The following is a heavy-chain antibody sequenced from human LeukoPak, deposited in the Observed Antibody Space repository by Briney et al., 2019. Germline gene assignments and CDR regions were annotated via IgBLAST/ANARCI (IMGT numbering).Heavy chain of an antibody. CDR3: ARADSSGWYRDAFDI. CDR1: GGSISSSSYY. J-gene: IGHJ3*02. CDR2: IYYSGST. Sequence: SETLSLTCTVSGGSISSSSYYWGWIRQPPGKGLEWIGSIYYSGSTDYNPSLKRRVTISVDTSKNQFSLKLSSVTVADTAVYYCARADSSGWYRDAFDIWGQGTMVTVSS. D-gene: IGHD6-19*01. V-gene: IGHV4-39*01.